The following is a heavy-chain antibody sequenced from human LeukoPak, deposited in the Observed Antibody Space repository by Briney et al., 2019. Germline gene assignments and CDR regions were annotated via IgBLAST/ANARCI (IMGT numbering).Heavy chain of an antibody. V-gene: IGHV1-24*01. CDR2: FDPEDGET. CDR3: ATDPNWGLYYFDY. CDR1: GYTFTGYH. D-gene: IGHD7-27*01. Sequence: GASVKVSCKASGYTFTGYHMHWVRQAPGKGLEWMGGFDPEDGETIYAQKFQGRVTMTEDTSTDTAYMELSSLRSEDTAVYYCATDPNWGLYYFDYWGQGTLVTVSS. J-gene: IGHJ4*02.